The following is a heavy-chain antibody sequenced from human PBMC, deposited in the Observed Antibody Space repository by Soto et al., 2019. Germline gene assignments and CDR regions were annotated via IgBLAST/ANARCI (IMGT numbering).Heavy chain of an antibody. Sequence: PGGSLRLSCAASGFTFSSYWMSWVRQAPGKGLEWVSAISGSGGSTYYADSVKGRFTISRDNSKNTLYLQMNSLRAEDTAVYYCAKDRGYSYGQFDYWGQGTLVTVSS. CDR3: AKDRGYSYGQFDY. D-gene: IGHD5-18*01. CDR1: GFTFSSYW. J-gene: IGHJ4*02. V-gene: IGHV3-23*01. CDR2: ISGSGGST.